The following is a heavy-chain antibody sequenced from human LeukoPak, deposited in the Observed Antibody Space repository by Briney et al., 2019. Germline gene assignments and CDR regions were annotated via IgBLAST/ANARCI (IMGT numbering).Heavy chain of an antibody. CDR3: ARQESSNWD. CDR1: GGSIRSSTYY. D-gene: IGHD4-11*01. V-gene: IGHV4-39*01. J-gene: IGHJ4*02. Sequence: PSETLSLTCTVSGGSIRSSTYYWGWIRQPPGKGLEWIGSIFYSGSTYYNPSLKSRVTISVDTSKNQFSVKLNSVTAADTAVCYCARQESSNWDWGQGTLVTVSS. CDR2: IFYSGST.